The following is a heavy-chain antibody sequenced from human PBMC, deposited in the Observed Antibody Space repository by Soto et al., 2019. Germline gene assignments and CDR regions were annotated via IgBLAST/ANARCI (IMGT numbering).Heavy chain of an antibody. D-gene: IGHD6-19*01. Sequence: GGSLRLSCAASGFTFSSYGMHWVRQAPGKGLEWVAVISYDGSNKYYADSVKGRFTISRDNSKNTLYLQMNSLRAEDTAVYYCAKDLNFFVGWSHNLWYYYYYGMDVWGQGTTVTVSS. CDR3: AKDLNFFVGWSHNLWYYYYYGMDV. CDR2: ISYDGSNK. V-gene: IGHV3-30*18. CDR1: GFTFSSYG. J-gene: IGHJ6*02.